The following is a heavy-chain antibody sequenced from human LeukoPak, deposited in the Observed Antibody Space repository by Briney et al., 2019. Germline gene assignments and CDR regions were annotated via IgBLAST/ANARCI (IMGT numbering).Heavy chain of an antibody. CDR3: ARVPSGGPFDY. V-gene: IGHV1-18*01. D-gene: IGHD2-15*01. J-gene: IGHJ4*02. CDR2: ISAYNGNT. CDR1: GHSFTSYG. Sequence: ASVEVSCRASGHSFTSYGISWVRQAPGQGLEWMGWISAYNGNTNYAQRLQGRVTMTTDTSTSTAYMELRSLTSNDTAVYYCARVPSGGPFDYWGQGTLVTVSS.